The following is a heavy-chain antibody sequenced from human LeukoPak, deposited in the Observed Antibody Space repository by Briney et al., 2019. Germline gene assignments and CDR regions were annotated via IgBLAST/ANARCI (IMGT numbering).Heavy chain of an antibody. J-gene: IGHJ4*02. V-gene: IGHV4-4*07. D-gene: IGHD1-7*01. CDR2: IYYSGST. Sequence: SETLSLTCTVSGGSISSYYWSWIRQPAGKGLEWIGSIYYSGSTYYNPSLKSRVTISVDTSKNQFSLKLSSVTAADTAVYYCARDRITGTFDYWGQGTLVTVSS. CDR1: GGSISSYY. CDR3: ARDRITGTFDY.